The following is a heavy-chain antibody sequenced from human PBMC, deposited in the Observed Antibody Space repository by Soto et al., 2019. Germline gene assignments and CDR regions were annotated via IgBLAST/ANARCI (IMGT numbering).Heavy chain of an antibody. V-gene: IGHV4-34*01. CDR3: ARTDYYYDISGYAPDAFDN. CDR2: INHSGST. CDR1: GGSFSGYY. D-gene: IGHD3-22*01. J-gene: IGHJ3*02. Sequence: SETLSLTCAVYGGSFSGYYWTWIRQPPGTGLERIGEINHSGSTNYNPSLKSRVTISVDTSKNQFSLKLTSVTAADTAVYYCARTDYYYDISGYAPDAFDNWGRGTMVT.